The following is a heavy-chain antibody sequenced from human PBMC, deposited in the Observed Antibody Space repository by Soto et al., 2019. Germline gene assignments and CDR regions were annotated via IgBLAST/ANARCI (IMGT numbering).Heavy chain of an antibody. CDR2: ISAYNGNT. D-gene: IGHD2-15*01. Sequence: ASVKVSCKASGYTFTSYGISWVRQAPGQGLEWMGWISAYNGNTNYAQKLQGRVTMTTDTSTSTAYMELRSLRSEDTAVYYCATVYCSGGSCYGIDYWGQGTLVTVSS. CDR3: ATVYCSGGSCYGIDY. V-gene: IGHV1-18*01. J-gene: IGHJ4*02. CDR1: GYTFTSYG.